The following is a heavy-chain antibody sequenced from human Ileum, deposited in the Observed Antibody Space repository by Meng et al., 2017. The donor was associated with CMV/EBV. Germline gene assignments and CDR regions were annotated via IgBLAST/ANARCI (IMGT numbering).Heavy chain of an antibody. J-gene: IGHJ4*02. D-gene: IGHD2-15*01. CDR2: IYWDDDK. V-gene: IGHV2-5*02. Sequence: SGFSLSTSGVGVGWLRQPPGKALEWLALIYWDDDKRYSPSLHSRLTITKDTSKNQVVLTMTNMDPVDTATYYCAHTYCGGGSCYGFNYWGQGTLVTVSS. CDR1: GFSLSTSGVG. CDR3: AHTYCGGGSCYGFNY.